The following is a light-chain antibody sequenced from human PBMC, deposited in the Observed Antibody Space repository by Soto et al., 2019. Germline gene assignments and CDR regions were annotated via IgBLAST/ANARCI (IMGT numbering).Light chain of an antibody. CDR1: QSISNH. Sequence: DIQMTQSPSSLSASVEDRVIITCRASQSISNHLNWYQQKPGKAPKLLIYDASNLETGVPSRFSGSGSGTDFTFTISSLQPEDIATYYCQQYDNLPLTFGQGTRLEI. CDR2: DAS. J-gene: IGKJ5*01. CDR3: QQYDNLPLT. V-gene: IGKV1-33*01.